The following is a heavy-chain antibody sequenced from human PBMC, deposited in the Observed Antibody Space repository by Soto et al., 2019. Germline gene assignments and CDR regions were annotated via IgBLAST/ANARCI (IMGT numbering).Heavy chain of an antibody. CDR2: ISAYNGNT. J-gene: IGHJ5*02. CDR3: ARFFGNYYDSSGFDP. V-gene: IGHV1-18*01. Sequence: ASVKVSCKASGYTFTSYGISWVRQAPGQGLEWMGWISAYNGNTNYAQKLQGRVTMTTDTSTSTAYMELRSLRSDDTAVYYCARFFGNYYDSSGFDPWGQGTLVTVSS. CDR1: GYTFTSYG. D-gene: IGHD3-22*01.